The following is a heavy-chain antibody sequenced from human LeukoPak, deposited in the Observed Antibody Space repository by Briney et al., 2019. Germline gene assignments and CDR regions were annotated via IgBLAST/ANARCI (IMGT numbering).Heavy chain of an antibody. V-gene: IGHV3-23*01. Sequence: GSLRLSCAASGFTFSNYAMSWVRQAPGKGLEWVSGTSGSGDGTYYGDSVKGRFTISRDNSKNTLYLQMNSLRAEDTAVYYCAKEKQRNFEYWGQGTLVTVSS. CDR3: AKEKQRNFEY. J-gene: IGHJ4*02. CDR1: GFTFSNYA. CDR2: TSGSGDGT.